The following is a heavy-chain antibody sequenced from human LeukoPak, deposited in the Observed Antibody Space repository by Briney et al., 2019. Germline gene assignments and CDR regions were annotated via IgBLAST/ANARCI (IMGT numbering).Heavy chain of an antibody. CDR1: GGSISSGDYY. CDR2: IYYSGST. Sequence: SQTLSLTCTVSGGSISSGDYYWSWIRQPPGKGLEWIGYIYYSGSTYYNPSLKSRVTISVDTSKNQFSLKLSSVTAADTAVYYCARANWNNVNAFDIWGQGTMVTVSS. D-gene: IGHD1/OR15-1a*01. J-gene: IGHJ3*02. V-gene: IGHV4-30-4*01. CDR3: ARANWNNVNAFDI.